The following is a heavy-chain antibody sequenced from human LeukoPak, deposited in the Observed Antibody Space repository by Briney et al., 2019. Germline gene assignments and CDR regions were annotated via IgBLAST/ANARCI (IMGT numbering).Heavy chain of an antibody. J-gene: IGHJ4*02. CDR1: GGSISSYY. CDR3: ARGAKYYDFWSGYYTDYFDY. Sequence: PSETLSLTCTVSGGSISSYYWSWIRQPPGKGLEWIGYIYYSGSTNYNPSLKSRVTISVDTSKKQFSLKLSSVTAADTAVYYCARGAKYYDFWSGYYTDYFDYWGQGTLVTVSS. CDR2: IYYSGST. V-gene: IGHV4-59*01. D-gene: IGHD3-3*01.